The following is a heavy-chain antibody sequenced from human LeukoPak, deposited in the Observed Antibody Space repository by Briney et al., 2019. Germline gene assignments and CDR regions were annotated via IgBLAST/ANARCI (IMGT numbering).Heavy chain of an antibody. CDR1: GFTFSDYY. J-gene: IGHJ4*02. Sequence: GGSLRLSCAASGFTFSDYYMSWIRQAPGKGLEWVSYISSSGSTIYYADSVKGRFTISKDNAKNSLYLQMNSLRAEDTAVYYCARDGNSIVGATTRNYWGQGTLVTVSS. D-gene: IGHD1-26*01. V-gene: IGHV3-11*04. CDR3: ARDGNSIVGATTRNY. CDR2: ISSSGSTI.